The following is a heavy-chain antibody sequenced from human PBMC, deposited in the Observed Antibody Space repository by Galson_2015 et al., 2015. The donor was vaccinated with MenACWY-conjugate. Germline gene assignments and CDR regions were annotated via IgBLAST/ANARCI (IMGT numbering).Heavy chain of an antibody. D-gene: IGHD5-18*01. Sequence: SVKVSCKASGSTFSSYAMHWMRQAPGQRLEWMGWINVGSGNTRSSQKFQDRVTITTDTSANTAYLDLSILRSEDTAVYFCARAPLGYGYDYFDPWGQGTLVTVSS. V-gene: IGHV1-3*01. CDR1: GSTFSSYA. J-gene: IGHJ5*02. CDR3: ARAPLGYGYDYFDP. CDR2: INVGSGNT.